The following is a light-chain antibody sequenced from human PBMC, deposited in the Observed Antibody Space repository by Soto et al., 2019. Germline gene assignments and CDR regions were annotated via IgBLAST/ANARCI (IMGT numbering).Light chain of an antibody. V-gene: IGKV3-15*01. CDR1: LSVSSD. CDR2: RAF. Sequence: EIVMTQSPATLSLSPGERATLSCRASLSVSSDLAWYRQKLGQAPRLLIYRAFTRATGIPARFSGSGFGTDFTLTISSLQSEDFAVYYCQQYNNWPLTFGGGTKVEIK. J-gene: IGKJ4*01. CDR3: QQYNNWPLT.